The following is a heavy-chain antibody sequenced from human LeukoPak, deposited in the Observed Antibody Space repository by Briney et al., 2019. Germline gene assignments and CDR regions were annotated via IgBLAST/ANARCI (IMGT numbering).Heavy chain of an antibody. CDR3: ARGGLRDSSGWSNWYLDL. D-gene: IGHD3-22*01. Sequence: GGSLRLSCAASGFTFSSYAMSWVRQAPGKGLEWVSAISGSGGSTYYADSVKGRFTISRDNSKNTLYLQMNSLRAEDTAVYYCARGGLRDSSGWSNWYLDLWGRGTLVTVSS. CDR1: GFTFSSYA. CDR2: ISGSGGST. J-gene: IGHJ2*01. V-gene: IGHV3-23*01.